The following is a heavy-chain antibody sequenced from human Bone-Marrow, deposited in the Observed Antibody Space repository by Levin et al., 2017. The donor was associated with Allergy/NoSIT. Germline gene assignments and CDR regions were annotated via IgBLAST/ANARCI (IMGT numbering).Heavy chain of an antibody. CDR1: GFTFSSYW. D-gene: IGHD6-19*01. CDR3: AREGASGWYVYYYYYGMDV. CDR2: IKQDGSEK. J-gene: IGHJ6*02. Sequence: GGSLRLSCAASGFTFSSYWMSWVRQAPGKGLEWVANIKQDGSEKYYVDSVKGRFTISRDNAKNSLYLQMNSLRAEDTAVYYCAREGASGWYVYYYYYGMDVWGQGTTVTVSS. V-gene: IGHV3-7*01.